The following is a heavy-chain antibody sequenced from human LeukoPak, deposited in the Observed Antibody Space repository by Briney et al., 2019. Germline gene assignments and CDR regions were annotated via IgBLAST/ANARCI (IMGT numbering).Heavy chain of an antibody. D-gene: IGHD4-11*01. Sequence: SVKVSCKASGGTFSSYAISWVRQAPGQGLEWMGGIIPIFGTANYAQKFQGRVTITADKSTSTAYMELSSLRSEDTAVYYCARALDDSTTWFDIWGQGTMVTVSP. CDR2: IIPIFGTA. V-gene: IGHV1-69*06. CDR3: ARALDDSTTWFDI. J-gene: IGHJ3*02. CDR1: GGTFSSYA.